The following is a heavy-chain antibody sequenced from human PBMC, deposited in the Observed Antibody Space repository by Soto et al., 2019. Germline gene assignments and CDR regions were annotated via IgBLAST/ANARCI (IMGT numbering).Heavy chain of an antibody. J-gene: IGHJ4*02. CDR2: IHYSGST. V-gene: IGHV4-39*01. CDR3: ARHMRAVAAPLAD. CDR1: GGSSRDTVYY. Sequence: XEGLSITGTDSGGSSRDTVYYWGWIRQPPGKGLEWIGSIHYSGSTHYNPSLKSRVTISVDPSKSQFSLNLTSVTPADTSVYYCARHMRAVAAPLADWGQGTVVTVSS. D-gene: IGHD6-19*01.